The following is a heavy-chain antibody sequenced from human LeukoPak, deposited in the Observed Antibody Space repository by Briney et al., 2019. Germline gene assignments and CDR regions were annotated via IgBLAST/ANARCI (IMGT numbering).Heavy chain of an antibody. D-gene: IGHD6-13*01. J-gene: IGHJ4*02. CDR2: ISAYNGNT. CDR3: ARARAAGTYPHFDY. V-gene: IGHV1-18*01. CDR1: GYTFTSYG. Sequence: GASVTVSCKASGYTFTSYGISWVRQAPGQGLEWMGWISAYNGNTNYAQKLQGRVTMTTDTSTSTAYMELRSLRSDDTAVYYCARARAAGTYPHFDYWGQGTLVTVSS.